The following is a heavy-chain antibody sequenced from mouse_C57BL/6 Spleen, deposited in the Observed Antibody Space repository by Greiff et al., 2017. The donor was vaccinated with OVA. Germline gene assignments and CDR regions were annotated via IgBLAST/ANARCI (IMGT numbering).Heavy chain of an antibody. CDR3: ARGYDGYSRAY. D-gene: IGHD2-3*01. Sequence: QVQLQQPGAELVKPGASVKMSCKASGYTFTSYWITWVKQRPGQGLEWIGDIYPGSGSTNYNEKFKSKATLTVDTSSSTAYMQLSSLTSEYSAVYYCARGYDGYSRAYWGQGTLVTVSA. J-gene: IGHJ3*01. CDR2: IYPGSGST. V-gene: IGHV1-55*01. CDR1: GYTFTSYW.